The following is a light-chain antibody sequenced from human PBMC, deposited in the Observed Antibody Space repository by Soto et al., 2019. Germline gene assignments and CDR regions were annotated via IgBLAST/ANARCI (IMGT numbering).Light chain of an antibody. J-gene: IGKJ1*01. CDR2: GAS. CDR1: QSVSNNY. CDR3: QKYGSSGT. V-gene: IGKV3-20*01. Sequence: EIVLTQSPGTLSLSPGERATLSCRASQSVSNNYLAWYQQKPGQAPRRLIYGASNRATGIPDRFSGSGSGTDFTLTISRLEPEDFSVYYCQKYGSSGTFGQGTKVDIK.